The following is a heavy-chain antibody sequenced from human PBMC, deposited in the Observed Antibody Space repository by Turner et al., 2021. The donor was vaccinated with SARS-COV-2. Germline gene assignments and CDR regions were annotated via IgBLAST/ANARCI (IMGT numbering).Heavy chain of an antibody. CDR1: GGSISSSSYY. Sequence: QLQLQESGPGLVKPSEPLSLTCTVSGGSISSSSYYWGWIRQPPGKGLEWIGNIYNSGSAYYNPALKSRVTISVDPSKNQFSLKLTSVTAADTAVYYCARLMDTAMDYYGTDVGGQGTTVTVSS. J-gene: IGHJ6*02. D-gene: IGHD5-18*01. CDR3: ARLMDTAMDYYGTDV. V-gene: IGHV4-39*01. CDR2: IYNSGSA.